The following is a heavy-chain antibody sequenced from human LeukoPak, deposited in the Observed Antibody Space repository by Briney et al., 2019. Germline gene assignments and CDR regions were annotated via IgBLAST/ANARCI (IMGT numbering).Heavy chain of an antibody. CDR3: AKVASGSYYNWPFDY. Sequence: GSLRLSCAASGFTFSSYGLTWVRQAPGKGLEWVSGIGSIGGSTYYADSVKGRFTISRDNSKKTLYLQMNSLRAEDTAVYYCAKVASGSYYNWPFDYWGQGTLVTVSS. CDR1: GFTFSSYG. V-gene: IGHV3-23*01. CDR2: IGSIGGST. D-gene: IGHD1-26*01. J-gene: IGHJ4*02.